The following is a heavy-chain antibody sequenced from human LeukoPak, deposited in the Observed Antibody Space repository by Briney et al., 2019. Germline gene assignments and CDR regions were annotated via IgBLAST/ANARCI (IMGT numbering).Heavy chain of an antibody. V-gene: IGHV3-20*04. J-gene: IGHJ4*02. CDR3: ARGRVGAAGVDY. CDR2: INWNGGST. D-gene: IGHD2-15*01. CDR1: GFTFGDYG. Sequence: TGGSLRLSCAASGFTFGDYGMSWVRQAPGKGLEWVSGINWNGGSTGYADSVKGRFTISRDNAKNSLYLQMNSLRAEDTALYYCARGRVGAAGVDYWGQGTLVTVSS.